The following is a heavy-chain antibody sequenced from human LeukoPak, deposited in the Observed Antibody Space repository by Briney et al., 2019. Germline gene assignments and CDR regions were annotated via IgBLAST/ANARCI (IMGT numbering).Heavy chain of an antibody. CDR1: GFTFSTYE. Sequence: GGSLRLSCAASGFTFSTYEMNWVRQAPGKGLEWVSYIGSSDTMYYADSVKGRFTISRDNAKNSLYLQMTSLRAEDTAIYYCAREGRSGYDLTGYYGMDLWGKGTTVTVSS. CDR3: AREGRSGYDLTGYYGMDL. J-gene: IGHJ6*04. CDR2: IGSSDTM. V-gene: IGHV3-48*03. D-gene: IGHD5-12*01.